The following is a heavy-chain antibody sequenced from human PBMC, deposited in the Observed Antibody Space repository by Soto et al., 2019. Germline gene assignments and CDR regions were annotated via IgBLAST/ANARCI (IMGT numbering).Heavy chain of an antibody. Sequence: QVQLMQSGAEVKKPGSSVKVSCKASGGTFSSETITWVRQAPGQGLEWMGGIIPISETANYAQNFRGRVTITADESTSTVYLELSSLRSEDTAVYYCATLVPAPIKLFPRLGWFDPWGQGTLVTVSS. J-gene: IGHJ5*02. V-gene: IGHV1-69*01. CDR2: IIPISETA. CDR1: GGTFSSET. CDR3: ATLVPAPIKLFPRLGWFDP. D-gene: IGHD2-2*02.